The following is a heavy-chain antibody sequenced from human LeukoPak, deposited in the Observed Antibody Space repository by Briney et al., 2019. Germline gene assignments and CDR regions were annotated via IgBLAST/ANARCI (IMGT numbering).Heavy chain of an antibody. CDR2: ISYDGSDK. CDR3: AKDISGGDCPDY. D-gene: IGHD2-21*02. J-gene: IGHJ4*02. Sequence: PGGSLRLSCAASGFTFSSYEMNWVRQAPGKGLEWVAVISYDGSDKYYADSVKGRFTISRDNSKNTLYLQMNSLRADDTAVYYCAKDISGGDCPDYWGQGTLVTVSS. CDR1: GFTFSSYE. V-gene: IGHV3-30*18.